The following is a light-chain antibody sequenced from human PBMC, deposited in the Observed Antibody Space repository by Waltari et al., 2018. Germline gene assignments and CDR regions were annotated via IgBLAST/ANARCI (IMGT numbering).Light chain of an antibody. CDR1: SIVVGGYIS. Sequence: QSALTQPPSVSGSPGQSITLSCPGTSIVVGGYISVSSYQQHPGKAPKLMIYDVSNRPSGVSNRFSGSKSGNTASLTISGLQAEDEADYYCSSYISSSTLELFGGGTSLTVL. V-gene: IGLV2-14*03. CDR3: SSYISSSTLEL. J-gene: IGLJ2*01. CDR2: DVS.